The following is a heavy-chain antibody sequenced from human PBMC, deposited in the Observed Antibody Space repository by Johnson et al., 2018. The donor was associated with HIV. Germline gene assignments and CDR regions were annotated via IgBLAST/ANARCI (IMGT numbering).Heavy chain of an antibody. D-gene: IGHD2-2*01. Sequence: VQLVESGGGVVQPGGSLRLSCAASGFTFSSYWMSWVRQGPGKGLEWVANIKQDGSEKNYADSVKGRFTISRDNSKNTLYLQMNSLRAEDTAVYYCAKDQASSLNAFDIWGQGTMVTVSS. V-gene: IGHV3-7*01. CDR1: GFTFSSYW. CDR3: AKDQASSLNAFDI. J-gene: IGHJ3*02. CDR2: IKQDGSEK.